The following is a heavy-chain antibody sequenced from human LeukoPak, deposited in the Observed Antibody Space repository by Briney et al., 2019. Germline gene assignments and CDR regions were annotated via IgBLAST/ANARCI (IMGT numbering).Heavy chain of an antibody. V-gene: IGHV3-48*01. CDR3: ASLDGAAPP. Sequence: QPGGSLRLSCAASGFTFSSYSMNWVRQAPGKGLEWVSYISSSSSTIYYADSVKGRFTISRDNAKNSLYLQMNSLRAEDTAVYYCASLDGAAPPRGQGTLVTVSS. CDR2: ISSSSSTI. J-gene: IGHJ5*02. D-gene: IGHD6-6*01. CDR1: GFTFSSYS.